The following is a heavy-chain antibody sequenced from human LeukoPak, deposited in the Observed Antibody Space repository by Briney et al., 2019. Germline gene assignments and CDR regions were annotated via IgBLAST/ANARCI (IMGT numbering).Heavy chain of an antibody. V-gene: IGHV4-4*02. CDR1: GGSISSSNW. J-gene: IGHJ4*02. Sequence: SGTLSLTCAVSGGSISSSNWWSWVRQPPGKGLEWIGEIYHSGSTNYNPSLKSRVSISLDKSKNQFSLKLSSVTAADTAVYYCARESPASAGAAAFDYWGQGTLVTVSS. CDR2: IYHSGST. D-gene: IGHD6-13*01. CDR3: ARESPASAGAAAFDY.